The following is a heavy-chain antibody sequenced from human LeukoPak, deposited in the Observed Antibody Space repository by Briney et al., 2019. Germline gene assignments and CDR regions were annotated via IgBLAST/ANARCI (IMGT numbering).Heavy chain of an antibody. J-gene: IGHJ3*02. Sequence: SETLSLTCTVSGGSISSYYWSWIRQPPGKGLEWIGYSYYSGSTNYNPSLKSRVTIPVDTSKYQFSLKLSSVTAADTAVYYCARGGDVVVPAAISGGAFDIWGQGTMVTVSS. D-gene: IGHD2-2*01. CDR3: ARGGDVVVPAAISGGAFDI. CDR1: GGSISSYY. V-gene: IGHV4-59*01. CDR2: SYYSGST.